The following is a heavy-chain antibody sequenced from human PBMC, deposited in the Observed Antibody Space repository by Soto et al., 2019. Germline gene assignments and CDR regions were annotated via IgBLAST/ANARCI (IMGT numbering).Heavy chain of an antibody. J-gene: IGHJ5*02. V-gene: IGHV3-21*01. CDR1: GFTFSSYS. D-gene: IGHD6-19*01. Sequence: GGSLRLSFAASGFTFSSYSMNWVRQAPGKGLEWVSSISSSSSYIYYADSVKGRFTTSRDNAKNSLYLQMNSLRAEDTAVYYCATDLGIAVPHNWFDPWGQGTLVTVSS. CDR3: ATDLGIAVPHNWFDP. CDR2: ISSSSSYI.